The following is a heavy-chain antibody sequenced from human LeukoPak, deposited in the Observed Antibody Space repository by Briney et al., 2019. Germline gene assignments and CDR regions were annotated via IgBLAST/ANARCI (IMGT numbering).Heavy chain of an antibody. D-gene: IGHD3-3*01. V-gene: IGHV4-39*07. CDR1: GGSISSSSYY. CDR2: IYYSGST. CDR3: ARDPTSPPEAYYDFWSRGNNWFDP. Sequence: SETLSLTCTVSGGSISSSSYYWGWSRQPPGKGLEWIGSIYYSGSTYYNPSLKSRVTISVDTSKNQFSLKLSSVTAADTAVYYCARDPTSPPEAYYDFWSRGNNWFDPWGQGTLVTVSS. J-gene: IGHJ5*02.